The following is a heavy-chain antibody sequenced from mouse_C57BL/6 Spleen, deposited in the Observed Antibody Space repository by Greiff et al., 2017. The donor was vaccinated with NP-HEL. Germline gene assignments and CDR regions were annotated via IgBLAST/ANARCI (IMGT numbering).Heavy chain of an antibody. V-gene: IGHV2-6*01. D-gene: IGHD1-1*01. Sequence: VQLKESGPGLVAPSQSLSITCTVSGFSLTSYGVDWVRQSPGKGLEWLGVIWGVGSTNYNSALKSRLSISKDNSKSQVFLKMNSLQTDDTAMYYCASAYGSSSAWVAYWGQGTLVTVSA. CDR3: ASAYGSSSAWVAY. CDR1: GFSLTSYG. CDR2: IWGVGST. J-gene: IGHJ3*01.